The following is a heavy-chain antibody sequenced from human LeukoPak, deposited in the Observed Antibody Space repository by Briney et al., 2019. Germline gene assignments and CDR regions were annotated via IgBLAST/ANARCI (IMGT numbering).Heavy chain of an antibody. CDR1: GYTLTGYY. CDR2: INPNSGGT. D-gene: IGHD6-19*01. CDR3: ARGSPSSSGWYGDY. V-gene: IGHV1-2*02. Sequence: GASVKVSCKASGYTLTGYYMHWVRQAPGQGVEWMGWINPNSGGTNYAQKFQGRVTMTRDTSISTAYMELSRLRSDDTAVYYCARGSPSSSGWYGDYWGQGTLVTVSS. J-gene: IGHJ4*02.